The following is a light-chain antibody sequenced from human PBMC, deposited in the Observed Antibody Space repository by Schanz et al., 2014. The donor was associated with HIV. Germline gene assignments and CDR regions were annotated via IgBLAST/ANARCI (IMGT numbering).Light chain of an antibody. CDR2: QVS. V-gene: IGKV1-5*03. CDR3: QQYNSYPWT. Sequence: DTQMTQSPSTVSASVGDRVTITCRASQSINPWLAWYQQKPGKAPNLLIYQVSTLESGVPSRFSGSGSGTDFTLTINSLQPDDLATYFCQQYNSYPWTFGQGTKV. CDR1: QSINPW. J-gene: IGKJ1*01.